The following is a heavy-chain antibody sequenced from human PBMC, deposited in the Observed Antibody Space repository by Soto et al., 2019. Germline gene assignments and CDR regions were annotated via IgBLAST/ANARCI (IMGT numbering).Heavy chain of an antibody. CDR3: ARNYRSAWYPAGYYCGMDV. V-gene: IGHV4-4*02. D-gene: IGHD6-19*01. CDR1: GGSITSINW. J-gene: IGHJ6*02. Sequence: QVRLQESGPGLVKPSGTLSLTCGVSGGSITSINWWTWVRQPPGKGLEWIGEINHSGSTNYNLSLKSRXPXXXDXXKNQVSLKVSSVTAADTAVYYCARNYRSAWYPAGYYCGMDVWGQGTTVTVSS. CDR2: INHSGST.